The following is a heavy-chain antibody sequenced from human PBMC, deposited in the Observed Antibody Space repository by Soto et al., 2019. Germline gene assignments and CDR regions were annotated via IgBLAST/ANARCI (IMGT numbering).Heavy chain of an antibody. J-gene: IGHJ4*02. CDR2: IWYDGSNK. CDR3: ARTYYSSGWHLDY. Sequence: GGSLRLSCAASGFTFSSYGMHWVRQAPGKGLEWVAVIWYDGSNKYYIDSVKGRFTISRDDSKHTLYLQMNSLRAEDTAVYYCARTYYSSGWHLDYWGQGTLVTV. V-gene: IGHV3-33*01. D-gene: IGHD6-19*01. CDR1: GFTFSSYG.